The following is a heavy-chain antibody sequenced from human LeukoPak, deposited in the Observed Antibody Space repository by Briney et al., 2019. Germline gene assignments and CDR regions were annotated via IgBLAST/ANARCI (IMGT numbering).Heavy chain of an antibody. CDR1: GYTFTGYY. J-gene: IGHJ4*02. CDR2: INPNSGGT. D-gene: IGHD1-26*01. V-gene: IGHV1-2*02. Sequence: EASVKVSCKASGYTFTGYYMHWVRQAPGQGLEWMGWINPNSGGTNYAQKFQGRVTMTRDTSISTAYMELSRLRSDDTAVYYCPSPLSGSYPSNYWGQGTLVTVSS. CDR3: PSPLSGSYPSNY.